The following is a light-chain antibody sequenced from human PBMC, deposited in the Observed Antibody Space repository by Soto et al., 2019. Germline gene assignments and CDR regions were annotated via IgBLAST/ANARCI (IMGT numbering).Light chain of an antibody. CDR2: AAS. CDR1: QGIAKD. J-gene: IGKJ2*01. V-gene: IGKV1-16*02. CDR3: QQYDSYPDT. Sequence: DIQMTQSPSSLSASVGDRVTIACRASQGIAKDLAWFQLKPGKAPKSLISAASSLQSGVPSKFSGSGSGTDFTLTINSLQPEDFATYYCQQYDSYPDTFGQGTKLEIK.